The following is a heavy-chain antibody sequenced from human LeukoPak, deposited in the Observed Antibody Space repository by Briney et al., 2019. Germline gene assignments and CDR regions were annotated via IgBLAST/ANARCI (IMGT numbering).Heavy chain of an antibody. CDR3: ARENSSSYRAFDI. CDR2: IYYSGST. Sequence: PSQTLSLTCTVSGGSISSGGYYWSWIRQHPGKGLEWIGYIYYSGSTYYNPSLKSRVTVSVDTSKNQFSLKLSSVTAADTAVYYCARENSSSYRAFDIWGQGTMVTVSS. D-gene: IGHD6-13*01. V-gene: IGHV4-31*03. CDR1: GGSISSGGYY. J-gene: IGHJ3*02.